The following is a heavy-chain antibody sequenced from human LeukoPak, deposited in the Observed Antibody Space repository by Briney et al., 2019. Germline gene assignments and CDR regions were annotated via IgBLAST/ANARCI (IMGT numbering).Heavy chain of an antibody. CDR1: GFTFSSYA. J-gene: IGHJ4*02. D-gene: IGHD6-6*01. Sequence: PGGSLRLSCAASGFTFSSYAMSWVRQVPGKGLEWVSVNSGSGDNTYYADSVKGRFTISRDNSKNMLHLQMNSLRAEDTAVYYCAKWKYSNSGIDDYWGQGTLVTVSS. CDR3: AKWKYSNSGIDDY. CDR2: NSGSGDNT. V-gene: IGHV3-23*01.